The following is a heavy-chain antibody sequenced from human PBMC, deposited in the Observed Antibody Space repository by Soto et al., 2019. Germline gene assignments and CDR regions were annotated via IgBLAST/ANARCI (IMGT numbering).Heavy chain of an antibody. J-gene: IGHJ4*02. CDR2: ISWNSGTI. D-gene: IGHD2-8*01. V-gene: IGHV3-9*01. CDR3: AKGDTKDS. Sequence: VQLVESGGGLVQPGRSLRLSCAASGFTFDGYAMQWVRQALGKGLEWVSSISWNSGTIAYADSLKGRFTISRDNAKNFVYLQMNSLRAEDTALYDCAKGDTKDSGGQGTLVTVSS. CDR1: GFTFDGYA.